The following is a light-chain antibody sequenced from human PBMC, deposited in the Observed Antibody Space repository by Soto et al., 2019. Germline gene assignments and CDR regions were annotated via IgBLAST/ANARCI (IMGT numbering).Light chain of an antibody. CDR1: QTIPSW. Sequence: DIQMTQSPSTLSASVGDRVTITCRASQTIPSWLAWYQQKPGKAPKLLISRASSLESGVPSRFSSSQSGTEFTLTISSLQPDDFATYYCQPYNSYSWTFGQGTKVEIK. V-gene: IGKV1-5*03. J-gene: IGKJ1*01. CDR2: RAS. CDR3: QPYNSYSWT.